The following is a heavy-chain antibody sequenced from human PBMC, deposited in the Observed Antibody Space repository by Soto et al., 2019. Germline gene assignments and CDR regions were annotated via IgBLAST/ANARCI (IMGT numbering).Heavy chain of an antibody. CDR2: ISSSGSTI. CDR1: GFTFSDYY. CDR3: ARNKGTMVRGVIIIPGY. V-gene: IGHV3-11*01. D-gene: IGHD3-10*01. J-gene: IGHJ4*02. Sequence: GGSLRLSCAASGFTFSDYYMSWIRQAPGKGLEWVSYISSSGSTIYYADSVKGRCTISRDKAKNPLYLQMNSLRAEDTAVYYCARNKGTMVRGVIIIPGYWGQGTLVTVSS.